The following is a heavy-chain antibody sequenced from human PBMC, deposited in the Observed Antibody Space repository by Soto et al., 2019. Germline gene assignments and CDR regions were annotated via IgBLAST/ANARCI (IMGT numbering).Heavy chain of an antibody. D-gene: IGHD1-7*01. Sequence: SETLSLTCAVSGGSISSGGYSWSWIRQPPGKGLEWIGYIYHSGSTYYNPSLKSRVTISVDRSKNHFSLKLSSVTAADTAVYYCARTESGTFDPWGQGTLVTVSS. CDR1: GGSISSGGYS. V-gene: IGHV4-30-2*01. CDR2: IYHSGST. CDR3: ARTESGTFDP. J-gene: IGHJ5*02.